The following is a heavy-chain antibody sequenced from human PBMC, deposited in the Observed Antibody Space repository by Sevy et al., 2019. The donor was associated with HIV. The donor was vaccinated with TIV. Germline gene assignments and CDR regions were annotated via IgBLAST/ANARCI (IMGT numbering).Heavy chain of an antibody. Sequence: GGSLRLSCAASNLTFEDYAMHWVRRAPGKGLEWVSGISWNGADIGFAASVKGRFTISSDNAKSSVYLQINSLTPEDTGVYYCAKGQQLITQSGSYFYYGMNVWGQGTTVTVSS. V-gene: IGHV3-9*01. J-gene: IGHJ6*02. CDR3: AKGQQLITQSGSYFYYGMNV. CDR2: ISWNGADI. CDR1: NLTFEDYA. D-gene: IGHD6-13*01.